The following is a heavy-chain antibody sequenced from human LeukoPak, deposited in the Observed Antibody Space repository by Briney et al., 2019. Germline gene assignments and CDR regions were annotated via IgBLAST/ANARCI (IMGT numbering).Heavy chain of an antibody. CDR1: GGSISSYY. Sequence: SETLSLTCTVSGGSISSYYWSWIRQPPGKGLEWIGYIYYSGSTNYNPSLESRVTISVGTSKNQFSLKLSSVTAADTAVYYCARGSSGQWLSPWGQGTLVTVSS. D-gene: IGHD6-19*01. CDR3: ARGSSGQWLSP. CDR2: IYYSGST. J-gene: IGHJ5*02. V-gene: IGHV4-59*08.